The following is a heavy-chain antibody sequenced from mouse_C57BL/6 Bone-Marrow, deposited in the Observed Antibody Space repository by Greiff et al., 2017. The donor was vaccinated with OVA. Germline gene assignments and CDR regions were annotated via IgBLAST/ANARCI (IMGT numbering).Heavy chain of an antibody. CDR2: ISPGNGGT. CDR3: APIYYGNYAFAY. J-gene: IGHJ3*01. CDR1: GYTFTDYY. D-gene: IGHD2-1*01. V-gene: IGHV1-26*01. Sequence: VHLQQSGPGLVKPGASVKISCTASGYTFTDYYMNWVRQSHGKSLEWVGDISPGNGGTSYNQKLKGKATLTVDKSSSTAYMELRSLTSEDSAVYYCAPIYYGNYAFAYWGQGTLVTVSA.